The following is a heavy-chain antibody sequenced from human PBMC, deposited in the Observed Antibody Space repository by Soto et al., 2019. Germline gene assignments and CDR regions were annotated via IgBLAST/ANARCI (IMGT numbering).Heavy chain of an antibody. CDR3: AREVGHMDV. Sequence: ASGKVSNEASGYTFTTYGINWVRQAPGQGLEWMGWASPYNGDTTYAQKVQGRVTMTTDTSTTTAYLELRSLRSDDTAVYYCAREVGHMDVWGQGTTVTVSS. V-gene: IGHV1-18*04. J-gene: IGHJ6*02. CDR2: ASPYNGDT. D-gene: IGHD2-2*01. CDR1: GYTFTTYG.